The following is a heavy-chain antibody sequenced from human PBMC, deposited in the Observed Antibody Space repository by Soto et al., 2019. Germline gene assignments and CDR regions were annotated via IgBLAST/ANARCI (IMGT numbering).Heavy chain of an antibody. J-gene: IGHJ4*02. Sequence: ASVKVSCKASGFTFRSTAVQWVRQARGQRLEWIGWVVVGSGNTDYAQEFQDRVTITRDMSTSTTYMELSSLTSEDTAVYYCAADPYYYDSSSYYSFDYWGQGTLVTVSS. CDR3: AADPYYYDSSSYYSFDY. CDR2: VVVGSGNT. V-gene: IGHV1-58*01. CDR1: GFTFRSTA. D-gene: IGHD3-22*01.